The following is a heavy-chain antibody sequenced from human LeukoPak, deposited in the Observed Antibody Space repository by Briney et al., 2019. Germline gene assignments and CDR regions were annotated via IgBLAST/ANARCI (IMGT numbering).Heavy chain of an antibody. Sequence: KPGGSLRLSCGVSGFNFSDYFMSWIRQAPGKGLEWVSDISSRAITEYYADSVKGRFTISRDNAKKSLFLQMDSLRVEDTAVYYCARGGVIVQDFRPYLYYRDVWGKGTTVTVSS. CDR3: ARGGVIVQDFRPYLYYRDV. V-gene: IGHV3-11*01. CDR1: GFNFSDYF. CDR2: ISSRAITE. J-gene: IGHJ6*03. D-gene: IGHD2-21*01.